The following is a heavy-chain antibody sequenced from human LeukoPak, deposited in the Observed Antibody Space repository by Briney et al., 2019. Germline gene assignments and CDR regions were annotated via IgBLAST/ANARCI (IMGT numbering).Heavy chain of an antibody. J-gene: IGHJ4*02. CDR3: ARDRGPSPWVN. D-gene: IGHD2-15*01. CDR1: GGSISSYY. V-gene: IGHV4-59*01. CDR2: IYYSGST. Sequence: PSETLSLTCTVSGGSISSYYWSWIRQPPGKGLEWIGYIYYSGSTNYNPSLKSRVTISVDTSKNQFSLKLSSVTAADTAVYYCARDRGPSPWVNWGQGTLVTVSS.